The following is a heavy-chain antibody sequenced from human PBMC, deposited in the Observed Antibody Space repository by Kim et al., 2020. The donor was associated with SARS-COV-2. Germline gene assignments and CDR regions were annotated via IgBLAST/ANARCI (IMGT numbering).Heavy chain of an antibody. V-gene: IGHV1-2*06. CDR3: ARMKSRLHDYSLLYYYYGMDV. Sequence: ASVKVSCKASGYTFTGYYMHWVRQAPGQGLEWMGRINPNSGGTNYAQKFQGRVTMTRDTSISTAYMELSRLRSDDTAVYYCARMKSRLHDYSLLYYYYGMDVWGQGTTVTVSS. D-gene: IGHD4-4*01. CDR2: INPNSGGT. J-gene: IGHJ6*02. CDR1: GYTFTGYY.